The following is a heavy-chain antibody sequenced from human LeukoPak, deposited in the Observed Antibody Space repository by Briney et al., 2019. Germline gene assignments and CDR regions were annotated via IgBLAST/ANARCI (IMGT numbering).Heavy chain of an antibody. CDR3: AKGSDILTGYFEY. Sequence: GGSLRLFCAASGFTYSNYAMNWVRQAPGKGLEWVSAITGSGGSTYYADSVKGRFTISRDNSKNTLYLQMNSLRAEDTGVYYCAKGSDILTGYFEYWGQGTLGTVSS. CDR2: ITGSGGST. J-gene: IGHJ4*02. D-gene: IGHD3-9*01. CDR1: GFTYSNYA. V-gene: IGHV3-23*01.